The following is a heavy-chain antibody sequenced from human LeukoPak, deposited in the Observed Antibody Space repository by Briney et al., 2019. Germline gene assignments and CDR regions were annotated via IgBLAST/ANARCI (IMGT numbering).Heavy chain of an antibody. CDR1: GGSFSGYY. Sequence: SETLSLTCAVYGGSFSGYYWSWIRPPPGKGLEWIGEINHSGSTNYNPSLKSRVTISVDTSKNQFSLKLSSVTAADTAVYYCARGGGSGWYVDYWGQGTLVTVSS. CDR3: ARGGGSGWYVDY. CDR2: INHSGST. D-gene: IGHD6-19*01. J-gene: IGHJ4*02. V-gene: IGHV4-34*01.